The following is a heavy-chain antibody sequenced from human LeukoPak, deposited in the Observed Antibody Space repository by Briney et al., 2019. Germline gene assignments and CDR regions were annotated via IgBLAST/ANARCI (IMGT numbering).Heavy chain of an antibody. J-gene: IGHJ4*02. V-gene: IGHV4-39*07. Sequence: SETLSLTCTVSGGSISSSSYYWGWIRQPPGKGLEWIGSIYYSGSTNYNPSLKSRVTISVDTSKNQFSLKLSSVTAADTAVYYCARTGYSSGWYPFDYWGQGTLVTVSS. CDR3: ARTGYSSGWYPFDY. CDR1: GGSISSSSYY. D-gene: IGHD6-19*01. CDR2: IYYSGST.